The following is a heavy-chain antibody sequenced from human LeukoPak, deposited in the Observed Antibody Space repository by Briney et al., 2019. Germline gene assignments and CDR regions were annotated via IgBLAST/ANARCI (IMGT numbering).Heavy chain of an antibody. CDR3: AREERGLDDYGDYANWFDP. CDR2: INTSGGST. J-gene: IGHJ5*02. CDR1: GYTFTSYY. V-gene: IGHV1-46*01. Sequence: GASVKVSCKASGYTFTSYYMHWVRQAPGQGLEWMGIINTSGGSTSYAQKFQGRVTMTRDTSTSTVYMELSSLRSEDTAVYYCAREERGLDDYGDYANWFDPWGQGTLVTVSS. D-gene: IGHD4-17*01.